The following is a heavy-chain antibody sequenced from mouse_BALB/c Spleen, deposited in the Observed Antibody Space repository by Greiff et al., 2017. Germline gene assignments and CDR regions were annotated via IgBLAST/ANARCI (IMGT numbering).Heavy chain of an antibody. D-gene: IGHD1-1*01. CDR1: GFTFSSFG. Sequence: EVKVVESGGGLVQPGGSRKLSCAASGFTFSSFGMHWVRQAPEKGLEWVAYISSGSSTIYYADTVKGRFTISRDNPKNTLFLQMTSLRSEDTAMYYCARSEDGSRGAMDYWGQGTSVTVSS. V-gene: IGHV5-17*02. CDR3: ARSEDGSRGAMDY. J-gene: IGHJ4*01. CDR2: ISSGSSTI.